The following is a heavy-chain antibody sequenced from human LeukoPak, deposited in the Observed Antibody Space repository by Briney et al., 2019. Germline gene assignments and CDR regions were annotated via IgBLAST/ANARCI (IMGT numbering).Heavy chain of an antibody. Sequence: PGGSLRLSSAASGFTFSSYSMNWVREARGKGLEWVSYISSSSSTIYYADSVKGRFTISRDNAKNSLYLQMNSPGAEDRAGHHSARPECSTVSCESLTRGQGTLVTVSS. CDR2: ISSSSSTI. V-gene: IGHV3-48*01. CDR3: ARPECSTVSCESLT. D-gene: IGHD2-15*01. CDR1: GFTFSSYS. J-gene: IGHJ4*02.